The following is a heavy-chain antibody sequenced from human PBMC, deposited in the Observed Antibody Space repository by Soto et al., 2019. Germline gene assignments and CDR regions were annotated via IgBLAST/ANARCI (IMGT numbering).Heavy chain of an antibody. CDR3: AKDEGVGGTLGLFDY. CDR2: MSSDGSKI. V-gene: IGHV3-30*18. Sequence: QVQLVESGGGAVQPGESLRLSCVASGFDFTYYDMHWVRQAPGKGLESVAVMSSDGSKIHHTDSVKGGFTISRDNSKNTLYLQMNSLRKEDTAVYLCAKDEGVGGTLGLFDYWGQGTLVSVSS. D-gene: IGHD1-26*01. J-gene: IGHJ4*02. CDR1: GFDFTYYD.